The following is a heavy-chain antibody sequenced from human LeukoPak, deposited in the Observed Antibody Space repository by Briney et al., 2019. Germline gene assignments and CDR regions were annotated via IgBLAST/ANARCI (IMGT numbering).Heavy chain of an antibody. D-gene: IGHD2-2*02. V-gene: IGHV3-30*02. CDR2: IRFDGTET. J-gene: IGHJ4*02. CDR3: AKAAYTSAYETDY. CDR1: GFTFSSYG. Sequence: PGGSLRLSCAASGFTFSSYGMHWVRQAPGKGLEWAAFIRFDGTETYYADSVKGRFTISRDNSKNMLYLQVRGLRPEDTAMYYCAKAAYTSAYETDYWGQGTLVIVSS.